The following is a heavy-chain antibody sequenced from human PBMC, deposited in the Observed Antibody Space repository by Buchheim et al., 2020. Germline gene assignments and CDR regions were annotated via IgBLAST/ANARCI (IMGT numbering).Heavy chain of an antibody. CDR3: ARGGGWTDF. CDR1: GFTFTNNG. D-gene: IGHD6-19*01. J-gene: IGHJ4*02. Sequence: EVQLVESGGGLVQPGGSLRLSCAASGFTFTNNGMSWVRQPPGKGLEWVASVKKDGSETYYVDFARGRFTIFRDNAKHSLYLQMNSLRAEDTAVYFCARGGGWTDFWGQGA. V-gene: IGHV3-7*01. CDR2: VKKDGSET.